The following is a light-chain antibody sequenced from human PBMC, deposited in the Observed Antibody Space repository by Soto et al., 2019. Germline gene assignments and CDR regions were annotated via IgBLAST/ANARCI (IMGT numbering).Light chain of an antibody. J-gene: IGKJ5*01. Sequence: EILFAPYPGTLRVSPGERATLSCTAGQSVSSSYLAWYQQKPGQAPRLLIYGVSSRATGIPDRFSGSGSGTDFTLTISRLEPQDHAVYYCQQYGSSLPITVGEGTQLEIK. CDR3: QQYGSSLPIT. CDR1: QSVSSSY. CDR2: GVS. V-gene: IGKV3-20*01.